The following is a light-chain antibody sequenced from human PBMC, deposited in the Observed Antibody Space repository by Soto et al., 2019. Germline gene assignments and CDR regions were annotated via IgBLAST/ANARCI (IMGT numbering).Light chain of an antibody. CDR2: DVS. J-gene: IGLJ2*01. V-gene: IGLV2-14*01. CDR1: SSDVGGYNY. Sequence: QSVLTQPASVSGSPGQSITISCNGTSSDVGGYNYVSWYQQHPGKAPKLMIYDVSNRPSGVSNRFSGSKSGNTASLTISGLQAEDEADYYCSSSTSSSSVVFGGGTQLTVL. CDR3: SSSTSSSSVV.